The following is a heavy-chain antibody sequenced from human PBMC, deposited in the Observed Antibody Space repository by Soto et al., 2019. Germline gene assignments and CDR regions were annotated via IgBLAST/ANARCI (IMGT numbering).Heavy chain of an antibody. CDR3: SPRHSSAYSSGADAFDI. J-gene: IGHJ3*02. D-gene: IGHD3-22*01. Sequence: ASVKVSCKASGYTFTSYAMHWVRQARGQSFDGMGGIDAGIGNIKYSQNFQGRVTIPRDTSASTAYLELSRLRSEVTAVYFCSPRHSSAYSSGADAFDIWGKGPMIT. V-gene: IGHV1-3*01. CDR2: IDAGIGNI. CDR1: GYTFTSYA.